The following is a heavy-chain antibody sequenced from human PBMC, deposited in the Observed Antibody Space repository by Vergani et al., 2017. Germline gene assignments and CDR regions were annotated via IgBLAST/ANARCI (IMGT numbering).Heavy chain of an antibody. CDR1: GGSLSGSY. Sequence: QVQLQQWGAGLVKPSETLSLPCVVHGGSLSGSYWSWIRQPPGKGLEWIGEINHSGSANYNPSLQSRVTISIDTSKNQFSLRLFSVTAADTAVYYCARAGIWLPNNWGQGTMVTVS. J-gene: IGHJ4*02. D-gene: IGHD3-9*01. CDR2: INHSGSA. CDR3: ARAGIWLPNN. V-gene: IGHV4-34*02.